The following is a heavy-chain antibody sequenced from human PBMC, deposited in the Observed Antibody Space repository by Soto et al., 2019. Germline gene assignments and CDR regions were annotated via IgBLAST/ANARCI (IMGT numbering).Heavy chain of an antibody. D-gene: IGHD6-6*01. Sequence: ASVKVSCKASGYTFTSYAMHWVRQAPGQRLEWMGWINAGNGNTKYSQKFQGRVTITRDTSASTAYMELSSLRSEDTAVYYCARGIAARPGNYYYYGMDVWGQGTTVTVSS. CDR2: INAGNGNT. V-gene: IGHV1-3*01. CDR3: ARGIAARPGNYYYYGMDV. CDR1: GYTFTSYA. J-gene: IGHJ6*02.